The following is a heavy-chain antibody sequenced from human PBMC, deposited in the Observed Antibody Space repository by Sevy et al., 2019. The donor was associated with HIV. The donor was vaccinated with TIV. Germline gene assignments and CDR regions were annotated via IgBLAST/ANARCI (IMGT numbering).Heavy chain of an antibody. D-gene: IGHD6-13*01. J-gene: IGHJ4*02. CDR3: VRAIAAPGSY. CDR2: IKQDGSEK. V-gene: IGHV3-7*01. CDR1: GFTFSTYW. Sequence: GGSLGLSCVGSGFTFSTYWMTWVRQAPGKGLEWVANIKQDGSEKYYVDSVKGRFTISRDNAKNFLYLQMNSLRAEDTAMYYCVRAIAAPGSYWGQGTLVTVSS.